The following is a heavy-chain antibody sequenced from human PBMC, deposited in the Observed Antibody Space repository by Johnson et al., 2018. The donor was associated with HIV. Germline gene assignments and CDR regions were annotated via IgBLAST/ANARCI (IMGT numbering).Heavy chain of an antibody. J-gene: IGHJ3*02. CDR3: ARDRSTKMSGHDFEGYAFDI. V-gene: IGHV3-30*14. CDR2: ISYDGSNK. Sequence: VQLVESGGGVVQPGRSLRLSCAASGFTFSSYAMHWVRQAPGKGLEWVAVISYDGSNKYYADSVKGRFTISRDNSKNTLYLQMNSLRAEDTAVYYCARDRSTKMSGHDFEGYAFDIWGQGTMVTVSS. D-gene: IGHD5-12*01. CDR1: GFTFSSYA.